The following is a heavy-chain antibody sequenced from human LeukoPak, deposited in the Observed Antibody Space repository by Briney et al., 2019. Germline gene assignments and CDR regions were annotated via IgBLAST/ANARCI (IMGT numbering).Heavy chain of an antibody. J-gene: IGHJ4*02. Sequence: EASVKVSCKASGYTFTDYYMHWVQQAPGQGLEWMGWINPNSGATNFAQKFQGRVTMTRDTSISTAYMELSRLRSNDTAVCYCARYTAMVRGFDYWGQGALVTVSS. CDR3: ARYTAMVRGFDY. CDR2: INPNSGAT. D-gene: IGHD5-18*01. V-gene: IGHV1-2*03. CDR1: GYTFTDYY.